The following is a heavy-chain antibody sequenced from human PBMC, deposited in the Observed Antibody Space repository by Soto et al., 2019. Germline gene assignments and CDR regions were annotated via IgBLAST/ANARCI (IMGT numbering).Heavy chain of an antibody. Sequence: GGSLRLSCVASGFTFSSYAMSWVRQAPGKGLEWVSAISGSGGSTYYADSVKGRFTISRDNSKNTLCLQMNSLRAEDTAVYYCAKELVVVITTGNWFDPWGQGTLVTVSS. CDR2: ISGSGGST. J-gene: IGHJ5*02. CDR3: AKELVVVITTGNWFDP. V-gene: IGHV3-23*01. CDR1: GFTFSSYA. D-gene: IGHD3-22*01.